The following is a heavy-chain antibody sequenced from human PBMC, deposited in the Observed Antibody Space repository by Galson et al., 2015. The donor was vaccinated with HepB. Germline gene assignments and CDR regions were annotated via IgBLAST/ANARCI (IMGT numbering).Heavy chain of an antibody. D-gene: IGHD5-24*01. CDR3: ARSHMVTRDRVGWLQSWISGYFDY. CDR2: INQDGSEK. V-gene: IGHV3-7*03. Sequence: SLRLSCAASGFTFSSSWMSWVRQAPGKGLEWVANINQDGSEKYYVDSVKGRSTISRDNAKNSLFLQLNSLSAEDTAVCYCARSHMVTRDRVGWLQSWISGYFDYWGQGTLVSVSS. J-gene: IGHJ4*02. CDR1: GFTFSSSW.